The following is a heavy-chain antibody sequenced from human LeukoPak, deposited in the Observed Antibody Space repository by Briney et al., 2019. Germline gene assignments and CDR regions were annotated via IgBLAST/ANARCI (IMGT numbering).Heavy chain of an antibody. CDR1: GFTFGLYA. J-gene: IGHJ4*02. CDR2: ITQTTSGGTT. D-gene: IGHD2-8*01. Sequence: PGGSLRLSCAASGFTFGLYAMSWVRQAPGKGLEWVGRITQTTSGGTTDYAAPVKGRFTISRDDPTNTLYLQMNSLKIEDTGVYYCTTGFTDAPHDGYWGRGTLVTVSS. V-gene: IGHV3-15*01. CDR3: TTGFTDAPHDGY.